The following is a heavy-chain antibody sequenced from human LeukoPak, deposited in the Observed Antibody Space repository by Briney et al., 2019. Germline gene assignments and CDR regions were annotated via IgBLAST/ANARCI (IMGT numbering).Heavy chain of an antibody. V-gene: IGHV6-1*01. CDR3: VRGGFIAAAGLFDS. D-gene: IGHD6-13*01. CDR1: GDSVSSNSAA. CDR2: TYYRSKWYS. J-gene: IGHJ4*02. Sequence: SQTLSLTCAISGDSVSSNSAAWNWIRQSPARGLKWLGRTYYRSKWYSDYAVSVKSRITINSDTSKNQFSLQLNSVTPEDTAVYYCVRGGFIAAAGLFDSWGQGTLVTVSS.